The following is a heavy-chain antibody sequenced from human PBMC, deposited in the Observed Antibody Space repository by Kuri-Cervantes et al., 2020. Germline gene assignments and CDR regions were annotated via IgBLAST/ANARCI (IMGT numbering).Heavy chain of an antibody. J-gene: IGHJ4*02. Sequence: ASVKVSCKASGYTFTSYAMHWVRQAPGQRLEWMGWINAGNGNTKYSQKFQGRVTITRDTSASTDYMELSSLRSEDMAVYSCVRGITMVRGAEYWGQGTLVTVSS. D-gene: IGHD3-10*01. V-gene: IGHV1-3*01. CDR2: INAGNGNT. CDR3: VRGITMVRGAEY. CDR1: GYTFTSYA.